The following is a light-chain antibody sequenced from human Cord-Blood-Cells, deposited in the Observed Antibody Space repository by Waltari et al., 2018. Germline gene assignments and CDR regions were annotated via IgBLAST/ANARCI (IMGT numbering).Light chain of an antibody. CDR2: GAS. CDR1: QSVSSSY. CDR3: QQYGSSSIT. Sequence: EIVLTQSPGTLSLSPGERATLSCRASQSVSSSYLAWYQQKPGQAPRLLIYGASSRATGIPDRVGGRGSGTDFTLTISRLGPEDFAVYYCQQYGSSSITFGQGTRLEIK. J-gene: IGKJ5*01. V-gene: IGKV3-20*01.